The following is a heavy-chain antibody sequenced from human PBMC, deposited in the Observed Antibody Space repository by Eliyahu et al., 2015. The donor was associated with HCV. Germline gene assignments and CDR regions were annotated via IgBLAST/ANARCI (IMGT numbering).Heavy chain of an antibody. J-gene: IGHJ4*02. Sequence: QMQLQESGPGLVKPSETLSLTCTVSGGSISSDXYYWGWIRQPPGKGLEWIGNIYYGGSTYYNPSLKSRVTIFVDTSKNQFSLKLNSVTAADTALYYCARLLRARGIVATGYYFDFWGQGTLVTVSS. CDR3: ARLLRARGIVATGYYFDF. CDR1: GGSISSDXYY. CDR2: IYYGGST. D-gene: IGHD5-12*01. V-gene: IGHV4-39*01.